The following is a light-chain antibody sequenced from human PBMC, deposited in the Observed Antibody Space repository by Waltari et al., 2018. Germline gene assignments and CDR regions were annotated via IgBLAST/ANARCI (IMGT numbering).Light chain of an antibody. CDR1: QTVSTR. J-gene: IGKJ4*01. CDR2: DAS. V-gene: IGKV3-15*01. CDR3: QQYKEWPLT. Sequence: EIVLTQSPATLSVSPGESVTLSCRASQTVSTRLAWYQKKSGQAPKVLIFDASTRATGIPATFTGSGSGTEFTLTISSLQSEDFAVYYCQQYKEWPLTFGGGTKVEIK.